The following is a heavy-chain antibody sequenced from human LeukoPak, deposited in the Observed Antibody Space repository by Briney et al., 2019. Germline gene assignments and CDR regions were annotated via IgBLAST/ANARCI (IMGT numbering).Heavy chain of an antibody. V-gene: IGHV1-8*01. CDR2: MNPNSGNT. J-gene: IGHJ4*02. CDR1: GYTFTSYD. CDR3: ARDLDAGYYFDY. D-gene: IGHD3-9*01. Sequence: GASVKVSCKASGYTFTSYDINWVRQATGQGLEWMGWMNPNSGNTGYAQKFQGRVTMTRDTSTSTVYMELSSLRSEDTAVYYCARDLDAGYYFDYWGQGTLVTVSS.